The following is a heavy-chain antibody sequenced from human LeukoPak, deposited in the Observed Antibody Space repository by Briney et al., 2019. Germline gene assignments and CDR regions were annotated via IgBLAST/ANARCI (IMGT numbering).Heavy chain of an antibody. CDR3: ARSGQQLVLGYYYYGMDV. CDR1: GYTFTSYG. CDR2: ISAYNDNT. Sequence: ASVKVSCKASGYTFTSYGISWVRQAPGQGLEWMGWISAYNDNTNYAQKLQGRVTMTTDTSTSTAYMELRSLRSDDTAVYYCARSGQQLVLGYYYYGMDVWGQGTTVTVSS. J-gene: IGHJ6*02. V-gene: IGHV1-18*01. D-gene: IGHD6-13*01.